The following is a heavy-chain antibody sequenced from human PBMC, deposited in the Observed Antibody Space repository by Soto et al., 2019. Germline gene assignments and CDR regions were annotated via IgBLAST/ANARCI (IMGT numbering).Heavy chain of an antibody. CDR2: ISIYNGNT. V-gene: IGHV1-18*01. J-gene: IGHJ6*02. D-gene: IGHD3-10*01. CDR1: GYRFTSYG. Sequence: GASVKVSCKASGYRFTSYGINWVRQAPVQGLQWMGWISIYNGNTRYAQNFQGRVTLTRDTSTNTTYMDLRTLTSDDTAVYYCARDYGSFTYYFYGMDVWGQGTTVTVSS. CDR3: ARDYGSFTYYFYGMDV.